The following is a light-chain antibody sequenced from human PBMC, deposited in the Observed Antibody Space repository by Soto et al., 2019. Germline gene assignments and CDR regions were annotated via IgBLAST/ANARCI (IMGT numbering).Light chain of an antibody. CDR2: EDD. V-gene: IGLV6-57*01. J-gene: IGLJ2*01. Sequence: NFLLTQPHSVSVSPGKTVTISCTGSSGSIASYYVQWYQQRPRRSPTTVIYEDDQRPSGGHARCSGSIDSSSSSASLTISGLQTEDEADSYCQSYDRSIVVFGGGTKLTVL. CDR1: SGSIASYY. CDR3: QSYDRSIVV.